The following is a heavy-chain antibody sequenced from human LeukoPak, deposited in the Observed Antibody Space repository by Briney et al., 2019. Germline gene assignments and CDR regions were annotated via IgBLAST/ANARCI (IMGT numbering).Heavy chain of an antibody. CDR3: ARSLYYYGSGSSEFDY. J-gene: IGHJ4*02. Sequence: GESLKISCKGSGYSFTSYWISWVSQMPGKGLEWMGRIDPSDSYTNYSPSFQGHVTISADKSISTAYLQWSSLKASDTAMYYCARSLYYYGSGSSEFDYWGQGTLVTVSS. V-gene: IGHV5-10-1*01. D-gene: IGHD3-10*01. CDR2: IDPSDSYT. CDR1: GYSFTSYW.